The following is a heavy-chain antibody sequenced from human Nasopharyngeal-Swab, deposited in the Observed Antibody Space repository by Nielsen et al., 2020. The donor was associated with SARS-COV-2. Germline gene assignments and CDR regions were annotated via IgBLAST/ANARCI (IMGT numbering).Heavy chain of an antibody. V-gene: IGHV1-2*06. Sequence: ASVKVSCKASGYTFTGYYMHWVRQAPGQGLEWMGRINPNSGGTNYAQKFQGRVTMTRDTSISTAYMELSRLRSDDTAVYYCATGAAVAGTPISYYYYYGMDVWGQGTTVTVSS. CDR1: GYTFTGYY. CDR3: ATGAAVAGTPISYYYYYGMDV. D-gene: IGHD6-19*01. CDR2: INPNSGGT. J-gene: IGHJ6*02.